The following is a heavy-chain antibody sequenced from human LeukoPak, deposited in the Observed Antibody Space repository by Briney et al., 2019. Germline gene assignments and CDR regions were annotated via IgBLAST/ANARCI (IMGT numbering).Heavy chain of an antibody. CDR3: ARHHPWFDY. Sequence: PSETLSLTCTGSGGSISAFYWNWNRQSPGRGLEWIWSIYHSGSTYYNPSLKSRVTISVDTSKNQFSLKLSSVTATDTAVYYCARHHPWFDYWGQGTLVTVSS. CDR2: IYHSGST. J-gene: IGHJ5*01. V-gene: IGHV4-59*08. CDR1: GGSISAFY.